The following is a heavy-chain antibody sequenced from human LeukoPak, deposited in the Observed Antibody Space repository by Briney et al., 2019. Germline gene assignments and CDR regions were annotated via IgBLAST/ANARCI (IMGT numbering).Heavy chain of an antibody. V-gene: IGHV3-21*01. Sequence: GGSLRLFCAASGFTFSSYSMNWVRQAPGKGLEWVSSISSSSSYIYYADSVKGRFTISRDNAKNSLYLQMNSLRAEDTAVYYCARVWAVPAVHFDNWGQGTLVTVSS. CDR3: ARVWAVPAVHFDN. J-gene: IGHJ4*02. CDR2: ISSSSSYI. CDR1: GFTFSSYS. D-gene: IGHD2-2*01.